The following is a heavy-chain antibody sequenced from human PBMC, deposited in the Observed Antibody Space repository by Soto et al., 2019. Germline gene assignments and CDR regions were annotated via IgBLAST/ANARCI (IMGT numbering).Heavy chain of an antibody. CDR3: AKAPSIAAAGTDYYYGMDV. J-gene: IGHJ6*02. CDR2: ISGSGGST. CDR1: GFTFSSYA. D-gene: IGHD6-13*01. Sequence: GGSLRLSCAASGFTFSSYAMSWVRQAPGKGLEWVSAISGSGGSTYYADSVKGRFTISRDNSKNTLYLQMNSRRAEDTAVYYCAKAPSIAAAGTDYYYGMDVWGQGTTVTVSS. V-gene: IGHV3-23*01.